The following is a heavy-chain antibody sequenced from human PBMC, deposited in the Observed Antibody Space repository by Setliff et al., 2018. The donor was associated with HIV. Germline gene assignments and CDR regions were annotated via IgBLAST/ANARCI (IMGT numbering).Heavy chain of an antibody. V-gene: IGHV3-74*01. D-gene: IGHD3-10*01. CDR2: INTDGSNK. CDR3: AKDKGQKYADY. J-gene: IGHJ4*02. Sequence: PGGSLRLSCVASGFTFSNYWMHWVRQAPGKGLVWVSRINTDGSNKYYADSVTGRFTISRDDSKNTLYLQMNSLRAEDTAVYYCAKDKGQKYADYWGQGTMVTVSS. CDR1: GFTFSNYW.